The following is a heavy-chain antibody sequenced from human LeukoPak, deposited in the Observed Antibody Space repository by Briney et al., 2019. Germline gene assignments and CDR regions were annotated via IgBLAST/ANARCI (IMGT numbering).Heavy chain of an antibody. V-gene: IGHV4-59*01. CDR3: ARVSWYGSKYYFDY. D-gene: IGHD6-13*01. J-gene: IGHJ4*02. Sequence: SETLSLTCTVSGGSISSYYWSWIRQPPGKGLEWIGYIYYSESTNYTPSLKSRVTISVDTSKNQFSLKLSSVTAADTAVYYCARVSWYGSKYYFDYWGQGTLVTVSS. CDR2: IYYSEST. CDR1: GGSISSYY.